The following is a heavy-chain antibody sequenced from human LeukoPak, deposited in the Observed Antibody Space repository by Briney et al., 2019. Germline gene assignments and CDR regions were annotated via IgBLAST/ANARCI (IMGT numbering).Heavy chain of an antibody. Sequence: SETLSLTCTVSGGSISSYYWSWIRQPPAKGLEWIGYIYYSGSTNYNPSLKSRVTISVDTSKNQFSLKLSSVTAADTAVYYCARGLYPLKPNNNGVWGQGTLVTVSS. D-gene: IGHD1/OR15-1a*01. V-gene: IGHV4-59*01. CDR1: GGSISSYY. CDR2: IYYSGST. J-gene: IGHJ4*02. CDR3: ARGLYPLKPNNNGV.